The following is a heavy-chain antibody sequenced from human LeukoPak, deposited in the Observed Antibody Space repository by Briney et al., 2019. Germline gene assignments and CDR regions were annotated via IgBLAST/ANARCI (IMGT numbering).Heavy chain of an antibody. V-gene: IGHV4-34*01. CDR1: GGSFSGYY. J-gene: IGHJ6*02. Sequence: SETLSLTCAVYGGSFSGYYWSWIRQPPGKGLEWIGEINHSGSTNYNPSLKSRVTISVDTSKNQFSLKLSSVTAADTAVYYCARGSLWFGELFRHYYYYHGMDVWGQGTTVTVSS. CDR3: ARGSLWFGELFRHYYYYHGMDV. D-gene: IGHD3-10*01. CDR2: INHSGST.